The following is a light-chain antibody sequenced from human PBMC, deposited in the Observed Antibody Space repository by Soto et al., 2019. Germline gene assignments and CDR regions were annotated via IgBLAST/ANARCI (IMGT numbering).Light chain of an antibody. CDR3: LSHASSNSYV. J-gene: IGLJ1*01. Sequence: QAALTYLGSVSGSPGQSMSISCTGNSSDVGAYNSVSWYQQHSGKAPKLMIYEVSNRPSGVSNRFSGSKSGNTAALTISRLEDEKEVDYYCLSHASSNSYVFRAGTKVTVL. CDR1: SSDVGAYNS. CDR2: EVS. V-gene: IGLV2-14*01.